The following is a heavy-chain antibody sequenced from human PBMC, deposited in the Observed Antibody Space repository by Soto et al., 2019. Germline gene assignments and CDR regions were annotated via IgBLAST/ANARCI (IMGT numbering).Heavy chain of an antibody. J-gene: IGHJ4*02. CDR1: GYTLTELS. D-gene: IGHD2-21*02. Sequence: ASVKVSCKVSGYTLTELSTHWVRQAPGKGLEWMGGFDPEDGETIYAQKFQGRVTMTEDTSTDTAYMELSSLRSEDTAVYYCATVPDCGGDCYSPDYFDYWGQGTLVTVSS. CDR2: FDPEDGET. CDR3: ATVPDCGGDCYSPDYFDY. V-gene: IGHV1-24*01.